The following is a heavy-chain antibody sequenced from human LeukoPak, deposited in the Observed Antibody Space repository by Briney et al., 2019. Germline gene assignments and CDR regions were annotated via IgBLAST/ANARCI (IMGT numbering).Heavy chain of an antibody. J-gene: IGHJ4*02. V-gene: IGHV1-18*01. Sequence: ASVKVSCKASGYTFTSYGISWVRQAPGQGLDWMGWISAYNGNTNYAQKLQGRVTMTTDTSTSTAYMELRSLRSDDTAVYYCARLWIAVASKLISFDYWGQGTLVTVSS. CDR2: ISAYNGNT. D-gene: IGHD6-19*01. CDR1: GYTFTSYG. CDR3: ARLWIAVASKLISFDY.